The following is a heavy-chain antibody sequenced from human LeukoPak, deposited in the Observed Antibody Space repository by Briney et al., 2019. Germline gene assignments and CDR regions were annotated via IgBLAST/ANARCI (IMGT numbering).Heavy chain of an antibody. CDR1: GFTFSSYA. V-gene: IGHV3-23*01. J-gene: IGHJ4*02. Sequence: GGSLRLSCAASGFTFSSYAMSWVRQAPGKGLEWVTTISGGGDKQYADHVKGRFTVSRDDSKNTLYLQMNSLRAEDTALYYCAKDVNSSGYYLGFDYWGQGTLVTVSS. D-gene: IGHD3-22*01. CDR3: AKDVNSSGYYLGFDY. CDR2: ISGGGDK.